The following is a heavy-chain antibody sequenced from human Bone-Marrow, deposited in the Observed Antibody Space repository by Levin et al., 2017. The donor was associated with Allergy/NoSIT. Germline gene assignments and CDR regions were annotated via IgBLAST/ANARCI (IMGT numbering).Heavy chain of an antibody. V-gene: IGHV3-23*01. CDR2: ITNRGDST. Sequence: GGSLRLSCAASGFTFYSYAMTWVRQPPGKGPEWVSTITNRGDSTSYADSVKGRFTISRDNAENTLYLQLSSLGVEDTAVYYCAFRGSGWTKWGQGTLVTVSS. CDR3: AFRGSGWTK. CDR1: GFTFYSYA. J-gene: IGHJ4*02. D-gene: IGHD6-19*01.